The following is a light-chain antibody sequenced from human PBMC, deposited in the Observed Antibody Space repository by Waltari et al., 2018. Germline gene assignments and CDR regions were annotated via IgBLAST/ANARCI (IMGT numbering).Light chain of an antibody. J-gene: IGLJ2*01. V-gene: IGLV2-23*02. CDR1: NSDIGTYNL. CDR3: CSHTGGSTFVI. CDR2: YVS. Sequence: QSALTQPASVSGSPGQSITTSCTGSNSDIGTYNLVSWYQQHPDKAPKLVIYYVSKRPSGVSNRFSGSKSGNTASLTISGLQAEDEADYYCCSHTGGSTFVIFGGGTKLTVL.